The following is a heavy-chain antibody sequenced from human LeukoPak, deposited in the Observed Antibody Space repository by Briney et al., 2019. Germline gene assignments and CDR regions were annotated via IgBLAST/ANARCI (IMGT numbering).Heavy chain of an antibody. CDR1: GGSTSGYY. CDR2: IYYSGNT. D-gene: IGHD5-12*01. V-gene: IGHV4-59*01. Sequence: SETLSLTCSVSGGSTSGYYWSWIRQPPGKGLEWIGYIYYSGNTNYNPSLKSRVTISVDTSKNQFSLDLYFVTAADTAVYYCAKDRIAYSGYAYDYWGQGTLVTVSS. CDR3: AKDRIAYSGYAYDY. J-gene: IGHJ4*02.